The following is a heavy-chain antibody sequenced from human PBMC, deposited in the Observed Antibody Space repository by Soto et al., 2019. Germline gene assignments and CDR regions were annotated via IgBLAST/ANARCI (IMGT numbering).Heavy chain of an antibody. CDR1: DGCSVSRGCY. D-gene: IGHD2-2*01. Sequence: CSVADGCSVSRGCYRGSKQQPPGKGLEWFGSIYYSGSTYYNPSLKSRVTISVDTSKNQFSLKLNSVTAADTAVYYCARLGVYCISTIGYFPTTPSDYCCQRTLVSVPS. V-gene: IGHV4-39*01. CDR2: IYYSGST. CDR3: ARLGVYCISTIGYFPTTPSDY. J-gene: IGHJ4*02.